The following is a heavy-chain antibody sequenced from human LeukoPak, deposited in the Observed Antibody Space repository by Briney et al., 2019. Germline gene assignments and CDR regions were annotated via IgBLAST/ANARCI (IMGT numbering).Heavy chain of an antibody. CDR2: INPSGGST. CDR3: ARVLKDSSGYWAYFDY. D-gene: IGHD3-22*01. Sequence: GASVKVSCKASGYTFTGYYMHWVPQAPGQGLEWMGIINPSGGSTSYAQKFQGRVTMTRDTSTSTVYMELSSLRSEDTAVYYCARVLKDSSGYWAYFDYWGQGTLVTVSS. CDR1: GYTFTGYY. J-gene: IGHJ4*02. V-gene: IGHV1-46*01.